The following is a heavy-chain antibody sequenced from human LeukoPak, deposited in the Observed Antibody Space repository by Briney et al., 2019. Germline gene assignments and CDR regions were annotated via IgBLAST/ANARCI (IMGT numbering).Heavy chain of an antibody. CDR3: ARDLSSGWDYYYYYYMDV. J-gene: IGHJ6*03. V-gene: IGHV1-2*02. CDR1: GYTFTGYY. Sequence: ASVKVSCKASGYTFTGYYMHWVRQAPGQGLEWMGWIIPNSGGTNYAQKFQGRVTMTRDTSISTAYMELSRLRSDDTAVYYCARDLSSGWDYYYYYYMDVWGKGTTVTISS. D-gene: IGHD6-19*01. CDR2: IIPNSGGT.